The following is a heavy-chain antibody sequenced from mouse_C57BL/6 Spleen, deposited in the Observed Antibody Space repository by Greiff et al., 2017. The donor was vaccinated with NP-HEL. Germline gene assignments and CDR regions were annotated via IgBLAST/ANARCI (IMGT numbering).Heavy chain of an antibody. V-gene: IGHV1-39*01. CDR2: INPNYGTT. Sequence: EVKVVESGPELVKPGASVKISCKASGYSFTDYNMNWVKQSNGKSLEWIGVINPNYGTTSYNQKFKGKATLTVDQSSSTAYMQLNSLTSEDSAVYYCARGGYDHAHWYFDVWGTGTTVTVSS. CDR3: ARGGYDHAHWYFDV. CDR1: GYSFTDYN. D-gene: IGHD2-3*01. J-gene: IGHJ1*03.